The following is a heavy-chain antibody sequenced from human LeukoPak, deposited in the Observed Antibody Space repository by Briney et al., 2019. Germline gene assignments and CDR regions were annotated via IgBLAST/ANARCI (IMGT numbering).Heavy chain of an antibody. Sequence: PGGSQRLSCAASGFTFSSYGMHWVRQAPGNGLEWVAVISYDGSNKYYADSVKGRFNISRDNSKNTLYLQMNSLRAEDTAVYYCAKGTRRYSYGYLVLDYWGQGTLVTVSS. J-gene: IGHJ4*02. CDR1: GFTFSSYG. CDR2: ISYDGSNK. CDR3: AKGTRRYSYGYLVLDY. V-gene: IGHV3-30*18. D-gene: IGHD5-18*01.